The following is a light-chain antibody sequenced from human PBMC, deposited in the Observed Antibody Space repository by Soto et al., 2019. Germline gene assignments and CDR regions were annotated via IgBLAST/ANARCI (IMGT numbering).Light chain of an antibody. Sequence: EIVITQSPATVAVSPGERARLSCRASQSMGSNVAWYQQKPGQAPRLLIYDASNRATGIPARFSGSGSGTDFTLTISSLQSEDFAVYYCQQYNKWPPTFGQGTKVDIK. CDR1: QSMGSN. CDR3: QQYNKWPPT. J-gene: IGKJ1*01. CDR2: DAS. V-gene: IGKV3D-15*01.